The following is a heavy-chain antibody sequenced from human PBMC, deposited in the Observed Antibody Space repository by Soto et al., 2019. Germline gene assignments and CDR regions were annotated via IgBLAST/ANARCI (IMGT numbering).Heavy chain of an antibody. Sequence: QITLKESGPTLVKPTQTLTLTCTFSGFSLSTSGVGVGWIRQPPGKALEWLALIYWDDDKRYSPSLKSRLTITKDTSKTQVVLTMTNMDPVDTATYYCAHRRGTAHPFLYWGQGTLVTVSS. CDR3: AHRRGTAHPFLY. D-gene: IGHD1-7*01. CDR1: GFSLSTSGVG. J-gene: IGHJ4*02. V-gene: IGHV2-5*02. CDR2: IYWDDDK.